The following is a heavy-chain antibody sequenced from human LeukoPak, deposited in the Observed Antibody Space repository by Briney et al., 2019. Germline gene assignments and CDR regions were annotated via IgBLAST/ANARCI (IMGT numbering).Heavy chain of an antibody. V-gene: IGHV3-23*01. CDR2: ISGSGGST. J-gene: IGHJ4*02. Sequence: EGSLRLSCAASGFTFSSYAMSWVRQAPGKGLEWVSAISGSGGSTYYADSVKGRFTISRDNSKNTLYLQMNSLRAEDTAVYYCARDPSSLRDSYDYWGQGTLVTVSS. CDR1: GFTFSSYA. CDR3: ARDPSSLRDSYDY.